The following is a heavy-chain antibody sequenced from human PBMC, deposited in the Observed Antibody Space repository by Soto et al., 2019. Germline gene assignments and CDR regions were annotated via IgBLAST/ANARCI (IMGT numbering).Heavy chain of an antibody. D-gene: IGHD4-17*01. CDR1: GGSISSSSYY. V-gene: IGHV4-39*01. CDR3: ARHTYGDYAPDYFDY. J-gene: IGHJ4*02. CDR2: IYYSGST. Sequence: SETLSLTCTVPGGSISSSSYYWGCIRQPPGKGLEWIGSIYYSGSTYYNPSLKSRVTISVDTSKNQFSLKLSSVTAADTAVYYCARHTYGDYAPDYFDYWGQGTLVTVSS.